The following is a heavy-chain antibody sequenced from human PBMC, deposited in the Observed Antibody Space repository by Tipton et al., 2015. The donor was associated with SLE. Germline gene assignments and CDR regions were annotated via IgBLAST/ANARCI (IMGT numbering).Heavy chain of an antibody. Sequence: TLSLTCTVFDGSLSGYYWAWLRQSPGKGLEWIGEISHDGGANYNPSLESRGTISLETSKNQFSLKLTSVTAADTAVYYCARQQYSRSLFLLGVFDFWGQGTLVTVSS. D-gene: IGHD6-6*01. J-gene: IGHJ3*01. CDR1: DGSLSGYY. V-gene: IGHV4-34*01. CDR2: ISHDGGA. CDR3: ARQQYSRSLFLLGVFDF.